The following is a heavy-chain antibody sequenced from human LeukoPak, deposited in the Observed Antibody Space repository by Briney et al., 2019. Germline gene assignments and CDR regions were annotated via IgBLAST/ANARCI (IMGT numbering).Heavy chain of an antibody. CDR3: AKGVGASYYFDY. V-gene: IGHV3-23*01. D-gene: IGHD1-26*01. Sequence: GGSLRHSCAASGFTFSSCVMNWVRQAPGKGLEWVSAISGSGGSTSYADSVKGRFTISRDNSKSTLYLQMNSLRAEDTAVYYCAKGVGASYYFDYWGQGTLVTVSS. J-gene: IGHJ4*02. CDR2: ISGSGGST. CDR1: GFTFSSCV.